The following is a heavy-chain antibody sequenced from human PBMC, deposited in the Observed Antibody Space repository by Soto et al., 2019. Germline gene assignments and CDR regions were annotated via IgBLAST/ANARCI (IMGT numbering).Heavy chain of an antibody. J-gene: IGHJ4*02. D-gene: IGHD6-6*01. V-gene: IGHV4-4*02. CDR2: ISHSGTT. CDR1: GDSISSTNW. CDR3: AGSYSSSN. Sequence: QVQLQESGPGLVKPSGTLSLTCAVSGDSISSTNWWNWVRQPPGKGLEWIGEISHSGTTNYNPSLKSRVTISADKSMNQFSLMLTSVTAADTAVYYCAGSYSSSNWGQGTLVTVSS.